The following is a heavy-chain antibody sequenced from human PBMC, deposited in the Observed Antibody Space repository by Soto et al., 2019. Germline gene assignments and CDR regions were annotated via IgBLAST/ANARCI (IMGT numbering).Heavy chain of an antibody. V-gene: IGHV1-3*01. J-gene: IGHJ4*02. CDR2: ISAGNGNT. CDR3: AIVSMAPHTAICYYDS. D-gene: IGHD2-21*02. Sequence: QVQLVQSGAEVKKPGASVKVSCKASGYTFASYTLHWVRQAPGQRFEWLGWISAGNGNTKSSQKFQDRVTVDRNTSASTVAMELNSLRSEDTAIYYCAIVSMAPHTAICYYDSWGQGSLVTVSS. CDR1: GYTFASYT.